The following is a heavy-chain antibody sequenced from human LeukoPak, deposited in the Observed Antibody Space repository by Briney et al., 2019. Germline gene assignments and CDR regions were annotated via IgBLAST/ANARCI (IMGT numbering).Heavy chain of an antibody. V-gene: IGHV1-46*01. CDR3: AREQSAYQLVDAFDI. CDR2: INPSGGST. D-gene: IGHD6-13*01. J-gene: IGHJ3*02. CDR1: GHTFTSYY. Sequence: ASVKVSCKASGHTFTSYYMHWVRQAPGQGLEWMGIINPSGGSTSYAQKFQGRVAMTRDTSTSTVYMELSSLRSEDTAVYYCAREQSAYQLVDAFDIWGQGTMVTVSS.